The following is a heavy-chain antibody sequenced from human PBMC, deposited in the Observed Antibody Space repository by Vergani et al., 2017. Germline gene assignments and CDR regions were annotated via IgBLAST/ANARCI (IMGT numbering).Heavy chain of an antibody. D-gene: IGHD2/OR15-2a*01. CDR1: EYSFGNYW. V-gene: IGHV5-51*01. CDR3: ARHTTYTDS. Sequence: EVELVQSGPEMRTPGESLKISCKGSEYSFGNYWIGWVRQMPGKGMEWMGIIYPADSDTRYSPSFQGQVTISADKSISTAILQWDSLKASDTALYYCARHTTYTDSWGQGTLVTVSS. CDR2: IYPADSDT. J-gene: IGHJ4*02.